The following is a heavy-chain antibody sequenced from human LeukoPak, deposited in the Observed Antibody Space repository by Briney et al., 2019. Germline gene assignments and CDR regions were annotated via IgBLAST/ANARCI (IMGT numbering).Heavy chain of an antibody. V-gene: IGHV4-30-4*08. J-gene: IGHJ5*02. CDR2: IYYSGST. D-gene: IGHD2-2*01. CDR1: GGSISSGDYY. Sequence: SQTLSLTCTVSGGSISSGDYYWSWIRQPPGKGLEWIGYIYYSGSTYYNPSLKSRVTVSVDTSKNQFSLKLSSVTAADTAVYYCARGNDCSSTSCYRTDWFDPWGQGTLVTVSS. CDR3: ARGNDCSSTSCYRTDWFDP.